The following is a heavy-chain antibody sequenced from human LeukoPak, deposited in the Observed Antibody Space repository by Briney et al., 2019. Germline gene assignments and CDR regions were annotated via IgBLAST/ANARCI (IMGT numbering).Heavy chain of an antibody. V-gene: IGHV4-59*01. J-gene: IGHJ4*02. CDR3: ARVEQQLVPD. CDR2: IYYSEST. D-gene: IGHD6-13*01. Sequence: SETLSLTCTVSGGSISSYYWSWIRQPPGKGLEWIGYIYYSESTNYNPSLKSRVTISVDTSKNQFSLKLSSVTAADTAVYYCARVEQQLVPDWGQGTLVTVSS. CDR1: GGSISSYY.